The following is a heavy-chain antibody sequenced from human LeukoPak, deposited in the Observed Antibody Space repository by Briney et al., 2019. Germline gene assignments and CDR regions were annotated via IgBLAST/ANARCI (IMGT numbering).Heavy chain of an antibody. V-gene: IGHV1-69*04. J-gene: IGHJ4*02. D-gene: IGHD3-3*01. CDR1: GGTFSSYA. CDR2: IIPILGIA. CDR3: ARATYDFWSGPSFDY. Sequence: GSSVKVSCKASGGTFSSYAISWVRQAPGQGLEWMGRIIPILGIANYAQKFQGRVTITADKSTSTAYMELSSLRSEDTAVYYCARATYDFWSGPSFDYWGQGTLVTVSS.